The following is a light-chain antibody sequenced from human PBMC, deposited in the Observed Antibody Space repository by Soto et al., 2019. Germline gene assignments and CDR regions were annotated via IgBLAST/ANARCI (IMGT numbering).Light chain of an antibody. CDR3: CSYAGSYTDVV. J-gene: IGLJ2*01. CDR1: SSDVGGYKY. V-gene: IGLV2-11*01. Sequence: QSALTQPRSVSGSPGQSVTISCTGTSSDVGGYKYVSWYQQHPGKAPKLMLYDVSKRPSGVPDRFSGSKSGNTASLTISGPQAEVEADYSCCSYAGSYTDVVFGGGPNLTFL. CDR2: DVS.